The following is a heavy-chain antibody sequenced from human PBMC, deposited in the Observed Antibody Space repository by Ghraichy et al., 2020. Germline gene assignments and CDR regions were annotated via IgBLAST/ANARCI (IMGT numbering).Heavy chain of an antibody. Sequence: GESLNISCAASGFTFSSYAMSWVRQAPGKGLEWVSAISGSGGSTYYADSVKGRFTISRDNSKNTLYLQMNSLRAEDTAVYYCAKSLFYGDQGELLDYWGQGTLVTVSS. V-gene: IGHV3-23*01. D-gene: IGHD4-17*01. CDR1: GFTFSSYA. CDR2: ISGSGGST. CDR3: AKSLFYGDQGELLDY. J-gene: IGHJ4*02.